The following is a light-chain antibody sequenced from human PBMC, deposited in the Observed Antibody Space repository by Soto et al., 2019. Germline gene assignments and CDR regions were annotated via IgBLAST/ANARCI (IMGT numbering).Light chain of an antibody. V-gene: IGKV3-15*01. CDR2: GAS. CDR3: QQYHNWPPIT. CDR1: QSVTRN. J-gene: IGKJ5*01. Sequence: EIVMTQSPATLSVSPGERATLSCRASQSVTRNLAWYQQKPGQAPRLLIYGASTRATGIPARFSGSGSGTEFTLIISSLQSEDFAVYYCQQYHNWPPITFGQGTRLEIK.